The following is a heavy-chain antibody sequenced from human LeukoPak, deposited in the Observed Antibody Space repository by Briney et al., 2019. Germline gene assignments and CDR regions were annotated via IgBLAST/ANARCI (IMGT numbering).Heavy chain of an antibody. V-gene: IGHV4-31*03. Sequence: PSETLSLTCTVSGGSISSGGYYWSWIRQHPGKGLEWIGYIYYSGSTYYNPSLKSRVTISVDTSKNQFSLKLSSVTAADTAVYYCARIRPQYSSGWYRQPPDIWGQGTMVTVSS. CDR3: ARIRPQYSSGWYRQPPDI. D-gene: IGHD6-19*01. CDR1: GGSISSGGYY. J-gene: IGHJ3*02. CDR2: IYYSGST.